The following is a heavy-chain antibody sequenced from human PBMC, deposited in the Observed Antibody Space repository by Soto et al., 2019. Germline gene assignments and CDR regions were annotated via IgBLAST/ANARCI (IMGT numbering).Heavy chain of an antibody. CDR2: IDPSDSYT. Sequence: PVESLKISCNGSGYSFTSDWISWVRQMPGKGLEWMGRIDPSDSYTNYSPSFQGHVTISADKSISTAYLQWSSLKASDTAMYYCARLRRQLTDYWGQGTLVTVSS. J-gene: IGHJ4*02. D-gene: IGHD6-6*01. CDR1: GYSFTSDW. V-gene: IGHV5-10-1*01. CDR3: ARLRRQLTDY.